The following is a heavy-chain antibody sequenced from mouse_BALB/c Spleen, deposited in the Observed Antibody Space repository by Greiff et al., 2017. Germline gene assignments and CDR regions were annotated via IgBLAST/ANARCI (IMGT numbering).Heavy chain of an antibody. CDR2: ISDGGSYT. J-gene: IGHJ2*01. CDR1: GFTFSDYY. D-gene: IGHD4-1*01. V-gene: IGHV5-4*02. CDR3: ARAGFAY. Sequence: EVKLVESGGGLVKPGGSLKLSCAASGFTFSDYYMYWVRQTPEKRLEWVATISDGGSYTYYPDSVKGRFTISRDNAKNNLYLQMSSLKSEDTAMYYCARAGFAYWGQGTTLTVSS.